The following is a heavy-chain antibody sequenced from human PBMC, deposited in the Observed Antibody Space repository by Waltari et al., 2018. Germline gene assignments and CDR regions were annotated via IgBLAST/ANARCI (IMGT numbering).Heavy chain of an antibody. CDR3: VRGGTGMQRVESLDY. D-gene: IGHD3-9*01. CDR1: GFPFTPYT. Sequence: EVQLVESGGGLVKPGWSLRSSCSASGFPFTPYTMNWVRQAPGKGLEWVSSIRDTSTYIYYAVSLRGRFTTSRDNAKNSLYLQLNSLRAEDTAVYYCVRGGTGMQRVESLDYWGQGILVTVSS. V-gene: IGHV3-21*01. CDR2: IRDTSTYI. J-gene: IGHJ4*02.